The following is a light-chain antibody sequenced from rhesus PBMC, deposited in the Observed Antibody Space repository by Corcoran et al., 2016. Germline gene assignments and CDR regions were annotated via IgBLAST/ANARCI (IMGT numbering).Light chain of an antibody. V-gene: IGLV2-13*03. CDR3: CSPATSDIYI. CDR1: TSDIGTCDR. CDR2: DGS. Sequence: QAAPTQSHSVSGSPGQSVTISCSGTTSDIGTCDRVSWYQQPPGKAPKLLIYDGSKRPSGVSARFSGFKSGSTASLTISGLQAEDVADYYCCSPATSDIYIFGVRTRLTVL. J-gene: IGLJ1*01.